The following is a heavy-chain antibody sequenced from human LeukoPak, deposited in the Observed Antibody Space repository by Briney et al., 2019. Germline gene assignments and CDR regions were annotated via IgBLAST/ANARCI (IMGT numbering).Heavy chain of an antibody. Sequence: ASVTVSCKASGYTFTSYDINWVRQATGQGLEWMGWMNPNSGNTGYAQKFQGRVTMTRNTSISTAYMELNSLRAEDTAVYYCAKVSGRIQIWPQPFGDGMDVWGQGTTVTVSS. CDR2: MNPNSGNT. D-gene: IGHD3-10*01. J-gene: IGHJ6*02. CDR3: AKVSGRIQIWPQPFGDGMDV. CDR1: GYTFTSYD. V-gene: IGHV1-8*01.